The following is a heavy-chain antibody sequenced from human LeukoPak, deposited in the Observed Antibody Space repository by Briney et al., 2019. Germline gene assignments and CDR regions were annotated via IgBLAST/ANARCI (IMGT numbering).Heavy chain of an antibody. J-gene: IGHJ4*02. V-gene: IGHV4-39*07. CDR3: ARDLRLGELSTHTFDY. CDR2: IYYSGST. D-gene: IGHD3-16*02. CDR1: GGSISSYY. Sequence: PSETLSLTCTVSGGSISSYYWGWIRQPPGKGLEWVGSIYYSGSTYYNPSLKSRVTISVDTSKNQFSLKLSSVTAADTAVYYCARDLRLGELSTHTFDYWGQGTLVTVSS.